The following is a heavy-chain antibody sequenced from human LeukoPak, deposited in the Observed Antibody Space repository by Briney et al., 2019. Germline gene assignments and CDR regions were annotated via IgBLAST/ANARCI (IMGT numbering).Heavy chain of an antibody. D-gene: IGHD3-16*01. J-gene: IGHJ4*02. CDR3: ALQFGGSRFSVFDY. CDR1: GFTVSSNY. V-gene: IGHV3-66*01. CDR2: IYSGDST. Sequence: GGSLRLSCAASGFTVSSNYMSWVRQAPGKGLEWVSVIYSGDSTYYADSVKGRFTISRDNSKNTLYLQMNSLRAEDTAVYYCALQFGGSRFSVFDYWGQGTVVTVSS.